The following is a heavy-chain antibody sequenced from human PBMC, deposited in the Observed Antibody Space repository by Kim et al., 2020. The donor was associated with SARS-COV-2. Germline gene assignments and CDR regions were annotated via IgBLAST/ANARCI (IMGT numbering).Heavy chain of an antibody. CDR3: ASALGH. D-gene: IGHD3-16*02. V-gene: IGHV4-4*07. Sequence: YTGGRTNYNPSLRSRVTMSVDMSKNQFSLKLSSMTAADTAVYYCASALGHWGQGTLVTVSS. J-gene: IGHJ4*02. CDR2: YTGGRT.